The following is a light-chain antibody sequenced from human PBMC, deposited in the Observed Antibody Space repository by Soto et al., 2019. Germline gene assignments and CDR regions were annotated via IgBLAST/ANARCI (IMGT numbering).Light chain of an antibody. CDR2: DAS. V-gene: IGKV3-20*01. CDR3: AQYGSTPLT. Sequence: EIVLTQSPGTLSLSPGERATLSCRASQSVGNNYLAWYQQKPGQAPRFLIYDASSRATGIPDRFSGSGSGTEFTLTISRLEHEDIAVYYCAQYGSTPLTFGGGTKVEIK. J-gene: IGKJ4*01. CDR1: QSVGNNY.